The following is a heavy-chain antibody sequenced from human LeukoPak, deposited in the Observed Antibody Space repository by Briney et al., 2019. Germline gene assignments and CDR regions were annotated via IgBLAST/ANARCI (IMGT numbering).Heavy chain of an antibody. J-gene: IGHJ6*02. CDR3: ARMGIVVVPAATYYYYYGMDV. CDR1: GFTFSSYW. CDR2: IKQDGSEK. D-gene: IGHD2-2*03. V-gene: IGHV3-7*03. Sequence: GGSLRLSCAASGFTFSSYWMGWVRQAPGKGLEWVANIKQDGSEKYYVDSVKGRFTISRDNAKNSLYLQMNSLRAEDTAVYYCARMGIVVVPAATYYYYYGMDVWGQGTTVTVSS.